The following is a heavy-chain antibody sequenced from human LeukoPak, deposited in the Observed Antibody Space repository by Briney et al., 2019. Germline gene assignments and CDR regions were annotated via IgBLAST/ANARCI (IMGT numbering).Heavy chain of an antibody. V-gene: IGHV3-23*01. D-gene: IGHD3-22*01. CDR2: ITGSGVST. CDR3: AKDYDSSGLDY. CDR1: GFTFSSYE. Sequence: GGSLRLSCAASGFTFSSYEMNWVRQAPGKGLEWVSGITGSGVSTYYGDSVKGRFTISRDNSKNTLYLQMNSLRAEDTAVYYCAKDYDSSGLDYWGQGTLVTVCS. J-gene: IGHJ4*02.